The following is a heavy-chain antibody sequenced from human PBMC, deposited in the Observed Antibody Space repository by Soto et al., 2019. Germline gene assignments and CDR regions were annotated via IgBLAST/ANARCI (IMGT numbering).Heavy chain of an antibody. D-gene: IGHD6-19*01. CDR2: ISSSSSII. CDR3: AREKGSGWYRSFDS. Sequence: EEQLVESGGGLVQPGGSLRLSCAASDFAFSMFSLSWVRQVPGKGLEWVSYISSSSSIIYYADSVKGRFTVSRDNAKNSVYLQMNSLRDEDTALYYCAREKGSGWYRSFDSWGQGTLVTVSS. V-gene: IGHV3-48*02. J-gene: IGHJ5*01. CDR1: DFAFSMFS.